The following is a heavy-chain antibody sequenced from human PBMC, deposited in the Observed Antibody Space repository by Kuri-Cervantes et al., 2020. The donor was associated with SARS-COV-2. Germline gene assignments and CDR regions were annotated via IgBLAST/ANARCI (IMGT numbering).Heavy chain of an antibody. CDR1: GGTFSSNA. J-gene: IGHJ4*02. V-gene: IGHV1-69*04. CDR2: IIPIMGTE. D-gene: IGHD6-13*01. Sequence: SVKVSCKASGGTFSSNAISWVRQAPGQGLEWMGRIIPIMGTEKFAQKFQGRVTISVDKSTTTAYMELSSLRSEDTAMYYCAAADSTYWYSPEYFDYWGQGTLVTVS. CDR3: AAADSTYWYSPEYFDY.